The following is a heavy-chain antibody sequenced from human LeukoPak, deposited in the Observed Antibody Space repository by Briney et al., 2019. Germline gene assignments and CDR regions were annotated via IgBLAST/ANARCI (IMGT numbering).Heavy chain of an antibody. Sequence: SQTLSLTCAVSGGSISSGGYSWSWIRQPPGKGLEWIGYIYHSGSTYYNPSLKSRVTISVDRSKNQFSLKLSSVTAADTAVYYCAREGASSSLDYWGQGTLVTVSP. CDR2: IYHSGST. CDR3: AREGASSSLDY. D-gene: IGHD6-6*01. CDR1: GGSISSGGYS. V-gene: IGHV4-30-2*01. J-gene: IGHJ4*02.